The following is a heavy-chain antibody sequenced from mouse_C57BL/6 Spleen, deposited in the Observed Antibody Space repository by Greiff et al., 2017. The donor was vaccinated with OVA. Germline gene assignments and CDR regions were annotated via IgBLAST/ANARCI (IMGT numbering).Heavy chain of an antibody. CDR3: ARDYYSSSFDY. CDR2: INPSDSET. J-gene: IGHJ2*01. D-gene: IGHD1-1*01. V-gene: IGHV1-61*01. Sequence: QVQLQQPGAELVRPGSSVKLSCKASGYTFTSYWMDWVQQRPGQGLEWIGNINPSDSETHSNQKFKDKATLTVDKSSSTAYMQLSSLKSEDSAVDYGARDYYSSSFDYWGQGTTLTVSS. CDR1: GYTFTSYW.